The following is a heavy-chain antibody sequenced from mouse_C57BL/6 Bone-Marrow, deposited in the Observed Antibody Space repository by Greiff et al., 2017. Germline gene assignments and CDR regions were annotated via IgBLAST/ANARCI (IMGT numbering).Heavy chain of an antibody. J-gene: IGHJ4*01. CDR2: IDPSDSYT. CDR3: ARDYPCAMDY. V-gene: IGHV1-69*01. D-gene: IGHD2-4*01. CDR1: GYTFTSYW. Sequence: QVQLKEPGAELVMPGASVKLSCKASGYTFTSYWMHWVKQRPGQGLEWIGEIDPSDSYTNYNQKFKGKSTLTVDKSSSTAYMQLSSLPSEDSAFYYCARDYPCAMDYWGQGTSVTVSS.